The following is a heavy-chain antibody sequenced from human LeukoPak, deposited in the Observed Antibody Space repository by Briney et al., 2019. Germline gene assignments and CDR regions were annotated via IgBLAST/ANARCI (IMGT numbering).Heavy chain of an antibody. V-gene: IGHV3-11*01. CDR2: ISSSGSTI. J-gene: IGHJ4*02. Sequence: PGGSLRLSCAASGFTFSDYYMSWIRQAPGKGLEWVSYISSSGSTIYYADSVKGRFTISRDNSKNTLYLQMNSLRAEDTAVYYCAKHSSSWYDFYDYWGQGTLVTVSS. CDR3: AKHSSSWYDFYDY. D-gene: IGHD6-13*01. CDR1: GFTFSDYY.